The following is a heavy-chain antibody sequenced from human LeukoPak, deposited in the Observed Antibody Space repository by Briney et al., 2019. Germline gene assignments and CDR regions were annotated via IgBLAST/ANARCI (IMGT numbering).Heavy chain of an antibody. CDR1: GFTFSSYG. Sequence: GGSLRLSCAASGFTFSSYGMSWVRQAPGKGLEWVSAISGSGGSTYYADSVKGRFTISRDNSKNTLYLQMNSLRAEDTAVYYCAKGALLWFGELLYFDYWGQGTLVTVSS. J-gene: IGHJ4*02. V-gene: IGHV3-23*01. CDR3: AKGALLWFGELLYFDY. CDR2: ISGSGGST. D-gene: IGHD3-10*01.